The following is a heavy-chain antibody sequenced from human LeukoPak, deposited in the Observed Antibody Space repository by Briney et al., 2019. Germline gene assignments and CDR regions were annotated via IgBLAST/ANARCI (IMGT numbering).Heavy chain of an antibody. CDR2: INWNGGST. D-gene: IGHD3-22*01. V-gene: IGHV3-20*04. CDR3: ARDGLPRTYYYDSSRLIPKGAYFDY. Sequence: PGGSLRLSCVASGFTFHDYGMSWVRQAPGKGLEWVSGINWNGGSTGYADSVKGRFTISRDNAKNSLYLQMNSLRAEGTALYYCARDGLPRTYYYDSSRLIPKGAYFDYWGQGTLVTVSS. J-gene: IGHJ4*02. CDR1: GFTFHDYG.